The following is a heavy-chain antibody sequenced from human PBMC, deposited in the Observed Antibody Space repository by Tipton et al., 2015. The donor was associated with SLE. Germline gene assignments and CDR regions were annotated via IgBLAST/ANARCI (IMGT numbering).Heavy chain of an antibody. Sequence: TLSLTCTVSGGSISSGSYYWSWIRQPAGKGLEWIGRIYTNGRTRYNPSLNDRVTISEGTSKSQFSLRLSSVTAADSAVYYCARERYCSGASCYAPDYWGQGTLVTVSS. CDR2: IYTNGRT. CDR3: ARERYCSGASCYAPDY. CDR1: GGSISSGSYY. D-gene: IGHD2-2*01. V-gene: IGHV4-61*02. J-gene: IGHJ4*02.